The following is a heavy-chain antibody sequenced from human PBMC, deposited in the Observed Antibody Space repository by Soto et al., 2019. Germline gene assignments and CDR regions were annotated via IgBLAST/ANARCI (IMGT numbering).Heavy chain of an antibody. CDR1: AFTFSSYS. CDR3: AKDRAVLRFLEWLSGFDF. Sequence: PGGSLRLSCTASAFTFSSYSMSWVRQAPGQGLEWVSTISGSGDRSYYIDSVKGRFTIYRDNSKNTLYLQMDSLRVEDTAVYYCAKDRAVLRFLEWLSGFDFWGQGTMVTVSS. V-gene: IGHV3-23*01. J-gene: IGHJ4*02. CDR2: ISGSGDRS. D-gene: IGHD3-3*01.